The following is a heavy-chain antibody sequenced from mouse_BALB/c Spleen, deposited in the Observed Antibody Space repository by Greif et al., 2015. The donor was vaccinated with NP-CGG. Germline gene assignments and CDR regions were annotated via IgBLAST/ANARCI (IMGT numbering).Heavy chain of an antibody. J-gene: IGHJ3*01. Sequence: EVKLMESGPGLVKPSQSLSLTCSVTGYSITSGYYWNWIRQFPGNKLEWMGYISYDGSNNYNPSLKNRISITRDTSKNQFFLKLNSVTTEDTATYYCASYPFAYWGQGTLVTVSA. CDR1: GYSITSGYY. CDR2: ISYDGSN. D-gene: IGHD5-5*01. V-gene: IGHV3-6*02. CDR3: ASYPFAY.